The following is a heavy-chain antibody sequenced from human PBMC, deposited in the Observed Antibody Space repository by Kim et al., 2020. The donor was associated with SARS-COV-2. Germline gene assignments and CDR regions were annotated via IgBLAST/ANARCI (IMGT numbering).Heavy chain of an antibody. CDR3: VSIVAVPAAIAY. D-gene: IGHD2-2*01. Sequence: AYAESVKGRVSISRDDSKNTAYLQMNSLKTEDTAVYYCVSIVAVPAAIAYWGQGTLVTVSS. J-gene: IGHJ4*02. V-gene: IGHV3-73*01.